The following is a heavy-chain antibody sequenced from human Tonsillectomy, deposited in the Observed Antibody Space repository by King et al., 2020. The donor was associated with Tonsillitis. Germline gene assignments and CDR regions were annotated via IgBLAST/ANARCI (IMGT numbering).Heavy chain of an antibody. CDR3: AREVGVEFEGNYFYYGMDV. D-gene: IGHD2-15*01. CDR2: ISYDGSKK. Sequence: VQLVESGGGVVQPGRSLRLSCEASGFTFSRKGMHWVRQAPGKGLEWVAVISYDGSKKYYADSVKGRFTISRDNSKNTLYLQMNSLRAEDTALYHCAREVGVEFEGNYFYYGMDVWGQGTTVTVSS. V-gene: IGHV3-33*05. CDR1: GFTFSRKG. J-gene: IGHJ6*02.